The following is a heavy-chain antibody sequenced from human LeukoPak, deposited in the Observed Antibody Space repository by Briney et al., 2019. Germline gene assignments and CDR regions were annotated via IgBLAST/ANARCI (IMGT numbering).Heavy chain of an antibody. V-gene: IGHV4-38-2*01. J-gene: IGHJ4*01. Sequence: SETLSLTCAVSGYSISSGYYWGWIRQPPGTGLDWIGSISHSGSTYYNPSLRSRDTISIDTSKNQFSLRLNSVTATDTAVYYCARVGGYSYGNYYFNYWGHGTLVTVSS. CDR2: ISHSGST. D-gene: IGHD5-18*01. CDR3: ARVGGYSYGNYYFNY. CDR1: GYSISSGYY.